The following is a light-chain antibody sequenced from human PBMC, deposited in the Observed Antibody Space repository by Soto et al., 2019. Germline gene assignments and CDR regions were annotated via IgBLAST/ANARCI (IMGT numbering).Light chain of an antibody. CDR2: SNI. CDR1: SSNIGSNY. CDR3: AAWDDSLSGFYV. V-gene: IGLV1-47*02. Sequence: QSVLTQPPSASGTPGQRVTISCSGSSSNIGSNYVYWYQQLPGTAPKLLIYSNIQRPSGVPDRFSGSKSGTSASLAISGLRSEDEADYYCAAWDDSLSGFYVFGTGTKLTVL. J-gene: IGLJ1*01.